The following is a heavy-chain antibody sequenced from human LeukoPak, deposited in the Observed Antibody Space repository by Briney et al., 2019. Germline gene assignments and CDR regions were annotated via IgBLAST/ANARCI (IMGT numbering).Heavy chain of an antibody. Sequence: SETLSLTCTVSGGSISSYYWSWIRQPPGKGLEWIGYIYYSGSTNYNPSLKSRVTISVDTSKNQFSLKLSSVTAADTAVYYCARKSSSWYYPNWFDPWGQGTLVTVSS. CDR1: GGSISSYY. CDR3: ARKSSSWYYPNWFDP. D-gene: IGHD6-13*01. V-gene: IGHV4-59*12. J-gene: IGHJ5*02. CDR2: IYYSGST.